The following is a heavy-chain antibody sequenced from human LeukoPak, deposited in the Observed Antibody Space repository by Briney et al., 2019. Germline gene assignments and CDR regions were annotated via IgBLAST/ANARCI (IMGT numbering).Heavy chain of an antibody. CDR2: IHSGGTT. V-gene: IGHV3-53*01. CDR3: ARDSDSGYGPFAS. J-gene: IGHJ4*02. CDR1: GFTVSNSY. D-gene: IGHD5-12*01. Sequence: GGSLRLSCAASGFTVSNSYMSWVRQAPGKGLEWVSVIHSGGTTNYADSVQGRFTISRDNSRTTVYLHMNSLRAEDTAVYYCARDSDSGYGPFASWGQGTLVTVSS.